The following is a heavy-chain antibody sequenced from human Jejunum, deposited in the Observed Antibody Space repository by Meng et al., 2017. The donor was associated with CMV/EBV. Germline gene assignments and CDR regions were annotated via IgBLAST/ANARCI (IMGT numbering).Heavy chain of an antibody. Sequence: CAASGFSFSTYWMSWVRQAPGKGLEWVTNIKPDGSETYHVDSVKGRLTISRDNAKNSLYLQMNSLRAEDTGVYFCARDRYGGTDYWGQGTLVTVSS. J-gene: IGHJ4*02. D-gene: IGHD4-23*01. CDR3: ARDRYGGTDY. CDR2: IKPDGSET. V-gene: IGHV3-7*01. CDR1: GFSFSTYW.